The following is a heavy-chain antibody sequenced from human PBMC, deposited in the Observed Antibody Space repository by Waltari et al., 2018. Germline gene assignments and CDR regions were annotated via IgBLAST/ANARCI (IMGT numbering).Heavy chain of an antibody. Sequence: VQLQESGPGLVKPSQTLSLTCTVSGGSISSGDYYWSWIRQPPGKGLEWIGYIYYSGSTYYNPSLKSRVTISVDTSKNQFSLKLSSVTAADTAVYYCARSGYCSGGSCYTRYYYYMDVWGKGTTVTVSS. CDR3: ARSGYCSGGSCYTRYYYYMDV. D-gene: IGHD2-15*01. V-gene: IGHV4-30-4*08. CDR2: IYYSGST. CDR1: GGSISSGDYY. J-gene: IGHJ6*03.